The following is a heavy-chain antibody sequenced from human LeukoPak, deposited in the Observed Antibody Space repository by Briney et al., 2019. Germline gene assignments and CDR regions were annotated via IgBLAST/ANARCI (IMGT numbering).Heavy chain of an antibody. V-gene: IGHV4-4*02. Sequence: SETLSLTCAVSGGSISSGNWWSWVRQPPGKGLERIGEIHHSGSTNYNPSLKSRVTISVDNSKNQFSLKVRSVTAADTAVYYCWHSGYESGFDYWGQGTLVTVSS. J-gene: IGHJ4*02. CDR2: IHHSGST. CDR1: GGSISSGNW. D-gene: IGHD5-12*01. CDR3: WHSGYESGFDY.